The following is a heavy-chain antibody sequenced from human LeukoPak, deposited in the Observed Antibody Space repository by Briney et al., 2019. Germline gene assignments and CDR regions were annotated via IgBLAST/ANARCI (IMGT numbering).Heavy chain of an antibody. CDR2: IIPILGIA. CDR1: LGTFSNYT. J-gene: IGHJ5*02. CDR3: ATQGRPNWFDP. Sequence: VASVKVSRKASLGTFSNYTISGVRQAPAQGLEWMGRIIPILGIANYAQKFQGRVTITADKSTSTAYMELSSLRSEDTAVYYCATQGRPNWFDPGGQGTLVTVS. V-gene: IGHV1-69*02. D-gene: IGHD1-26*01.